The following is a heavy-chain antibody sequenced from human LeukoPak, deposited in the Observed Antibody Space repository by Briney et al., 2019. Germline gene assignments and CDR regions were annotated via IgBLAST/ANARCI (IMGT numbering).Heavy chain of an antibody. CDR3: ARAGLEAAFDI. D-gene: IGHD3-3*01. CDR1: GFTFSSYW. CDR2: INSDGSST. Sequence: PGGSLRLSCAASGFTFSSYWMHWVRQAPGKGLVWVSRINSDGSSTSYADSVKGRFTISRDNAKNTLYLQMNGLRAEDTAVYYCARAGLEAAFDIWGQGTMVTVSS. V-gene: IGHV3-74*01. J-gene: IGHJ3*02.